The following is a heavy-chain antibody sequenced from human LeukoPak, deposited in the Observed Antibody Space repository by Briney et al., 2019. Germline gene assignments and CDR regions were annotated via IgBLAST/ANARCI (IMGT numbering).Heavy chain of an antibody. Sequence: SETLSLTCTVSGGSINSGGYYWGWIRQHPGTGLEWIGYIYYSGSISYNPSLKSRVTISIDTSKNQSSLNLNSVTGADTAVYYCARYYYGSGGYSYFDFWGRGALVTVSS. V-gene: IGHV4-31*03. J-gene: IGHJ4*02. D-gene: IGHD3-10*01. CDR1: GGSINSGGYY. CDR2: IYYSGSI. CDR3: ARYYYGSGGYSYFDF.